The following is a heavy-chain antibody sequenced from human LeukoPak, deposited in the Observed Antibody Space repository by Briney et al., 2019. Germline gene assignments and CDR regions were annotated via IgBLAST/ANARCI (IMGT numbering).Heavy chain of an antibody. CDR3: AREASAPGNWFDP. CDR2: IYYGGST. V-gene: IGHV4-31*03. J-gene: IGHJ5*02. CDR1: GGSISSGGYY. Sequence: PSQTLSLTCTVSGGSISSGGYYWSWIRQHPGKGLEWIGYIYYGGSTYYNPSLKSRVTISVDTSKNQFSLKLSSVTAADTAVYYCAREASAPGNWFDPWGQGTLVTVSS. D-gene: IGHD1-26*01.